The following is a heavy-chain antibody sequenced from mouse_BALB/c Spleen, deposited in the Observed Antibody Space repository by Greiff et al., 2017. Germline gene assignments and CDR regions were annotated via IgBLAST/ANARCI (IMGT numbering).Heavy chain of an antibody. J-gene: IGHJ3*01. V-gene: IGHV5-6*01. CDR2: ISSGGSYT. CDR3: ARHAYYGNTSWFAY. D-gene: IGHD2-10*01. Sequence: EVQVVESGGDLVKPGGSLKLSCAASGFTLSSYGMSWVRQSPDKRLEWVATISSGGSYTYYPDSVKGRFTISRDNAKNTLYLQMSSLKSEDTAMYYCARHAYYGNTSWFAYWGQGTLVTVSA. CDR1: GFTLSSYG.